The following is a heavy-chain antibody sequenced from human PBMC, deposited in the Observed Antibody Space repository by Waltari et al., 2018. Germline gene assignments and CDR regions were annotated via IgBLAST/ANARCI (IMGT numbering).Heavy chain of an antibody. CDR1: GYTFTRYA. J-gene: IGHJ3*02. V-gene: IGHV1-3*01. Sequence: QVQLVQSGAEVKKPGASVKVSCTASGYTFTRYAMHWVRQAPGQRLEWMGWINAGNGNTKYSQKFQGRVTITRDTSASTAYMELSSLRSEDTAVYYCARSAYYYDSSGYYLDAFDIWGQGTMVTVSS. D-gene: IGHD3-22*01. CDR2: INAGNGNT. CDR3: ARSAYYYDSSGYYLDAFDI.